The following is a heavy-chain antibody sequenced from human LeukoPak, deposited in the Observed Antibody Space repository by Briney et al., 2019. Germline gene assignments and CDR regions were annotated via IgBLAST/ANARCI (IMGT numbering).Heavy chain of an antibody. Sequence: GGSLRLSCAASGSTFSSYAMSWVRHAPGKGLEWVSAISGSGGSTYYTDSVKGRFTISRDNSKNTLYLQMNSLRAEDTAVYYCAKSHRVGASIDYWGQGTLVTVSS. CDR3: AKSHRVGASIDY. J-gene: IGHJ4*02. CDR1: GSTFSSYA. V-gene: IGHV3-23*01. D-gene: IGHD1-26*01. CDR2: ISGSGGST.